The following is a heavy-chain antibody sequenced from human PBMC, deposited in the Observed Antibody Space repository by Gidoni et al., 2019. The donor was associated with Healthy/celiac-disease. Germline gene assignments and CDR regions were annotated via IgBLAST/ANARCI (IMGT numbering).Heavy chain of an antibody. D-gene: IGHD6-13*01. CDR2: INPNSGGT. CDR1: GYTFTGYY. J-gene: IGHJ3*02. V-gene: IGHV1-2*02. CDR3: ARQPTYSHDAFDI. Sequence: QVQLIQSGAEVTKPGASVEVSCKASGYTFTGYYMHWARQAPGQGLEWMGWINPNSGGTNYAQKFQGRVTMTRDTSISTAYMELSRLRSDDTAVYYCARQPTYSHDAFDIWGQGTMVTVSS.